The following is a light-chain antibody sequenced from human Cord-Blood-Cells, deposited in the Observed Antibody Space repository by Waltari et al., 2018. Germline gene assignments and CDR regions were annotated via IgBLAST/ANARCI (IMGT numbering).Light chain of an antibody. CDR3: QQSYSTPPT. Sequence: DIQMTQSPSSLSASVGDRVTITCRASQSISSYLNWYQQKPGKAPELLIYAASSWQSGVPSRFSGSGSGTDFTLTISSLQPEDFATYYCQQSYSTPPTFGQGTKLEIK. CDR2: AAS. V-gene: IGKV1-39*01. CDR1: QSISSY. J-gene: IGKJ2*01.